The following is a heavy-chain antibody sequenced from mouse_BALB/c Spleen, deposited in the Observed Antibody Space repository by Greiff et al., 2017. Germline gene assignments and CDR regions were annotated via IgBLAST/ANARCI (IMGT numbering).Heavy chain of an antibody. D-gene: IGHD4-1*01. V-gene: IGHV1S22*01. J-gene: IGHJ4*01. Sequence: LQQPGSELVRPGASVKLSCTASGYTFTSYWMHWVKQRPGQGLEWIGNIYPGSGSTNYDEKFKSKATLTVDTSSSTAYMQLSSLTSEDSAVYYCTKNNWGDAMDYWGQGTSVTVSS. CDR3: TKNNWGDAMDY. CDR1: GYTFTSYW. CDR2: IYPGSGST.